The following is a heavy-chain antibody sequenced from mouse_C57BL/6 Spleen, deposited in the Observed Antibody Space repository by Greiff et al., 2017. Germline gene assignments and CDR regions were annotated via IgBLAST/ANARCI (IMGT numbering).Heavy chain of an antibody. CDR3: TRSPFYYDYDGFDY. CDR2: IDPETGGT. J-gene: IGHJ2*01. Sequence: VQGVESGAELVRPGASVTLSCKASGYTFTDYEMHWVKQTPVHGLEWIGAIDPETGGTAYNQKFKGKAILTADKSSSTAYMELRSLTSEDSAVYYYTRSPFYYDYDGFDYWGQGTTLTVSS. CDR1: GYTFTDYE. V-gene: IGHV1-15*01. D-gene: IGHD2-4*01.